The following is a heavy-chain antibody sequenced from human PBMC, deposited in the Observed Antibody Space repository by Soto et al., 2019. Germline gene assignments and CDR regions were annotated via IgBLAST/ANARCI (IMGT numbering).Heavy chain of an antibody. V-gene: IGHV3-11*06. J-gene: IGHJ6*02. Sequence: PGGSLRLSCAASGFTFSYYYLRWIRQAPGKGLGWVSYISSSSSYTNYADSVNGRFTISRDNAKNSLYLKITSLSAEDTAVYYCARDLVFHSSGYGYYYGMDVWGQVTTVTVSS. CDR1: GFTFSYYY. CDR2: ISSSSSYT. D-gene: IGHD3-22*01. CDR3: ARDLVFHSSGYGYYYGMDV.